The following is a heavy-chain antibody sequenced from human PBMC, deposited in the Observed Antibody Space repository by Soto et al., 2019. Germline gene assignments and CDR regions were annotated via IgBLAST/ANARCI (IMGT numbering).Heavy chain of an antibody. CDR1: GVTFSDYY. Sequence: GGSLRLSCAASGVTFSDYYMSWIRQAPGKGLEWVSYISSSGSTIYYADSVKGRFTISRDNAKNSLYLQMNSLRAEDTAVYYCARDREPYSFGHNAFDIWGQGTMVTVSS. J-gene: IGHJ3*02. D-gene: IGHD3-10*01. V-gene: IGHV3-11*01. CDR3: ARDREPYSFGHNAFDI. CDR2: ISSSGSTI.